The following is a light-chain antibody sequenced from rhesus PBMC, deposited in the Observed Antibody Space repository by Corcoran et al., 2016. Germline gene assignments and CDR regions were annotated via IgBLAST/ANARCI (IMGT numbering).Light chain of an antibody. J-gene: IGKJ2*01. CDR2: GAS. CDR1: QSVGSY. V-gene: IGKV3-24*04. CDR3: QQSSNLYS. Sequence: ETVVTQSPATLSLSPGERATLSCRASQSVGSYLAWSQPKPGQAPRLLIYGASSRATGIPARFSGSGSGTDLTLPISSLEPEDVGVYYCQQSSNLYSFGQGTKVEIK.